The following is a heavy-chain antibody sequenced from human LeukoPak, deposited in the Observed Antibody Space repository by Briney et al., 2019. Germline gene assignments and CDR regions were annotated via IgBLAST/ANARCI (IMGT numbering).Heavy chain of an antibody. CDR2: IYYSGST. Sequence: SETLSLTCIVSGGSISSGDYYWSWIRQPPGKGLEWIGYIYYSGSTYYNPCLKSRITMSVDTSKNQFPLKLSSVTAADTAVYYCATHSSSYSYFDYWGQGTLVTVSS. CDR1: GGSISSGDYY. CDR3: ATHSSSYSYFDY. V-gene: IGHV4-30-4*01. D-gene: IGHD3-22*01. J-gene: IGHJ4*02.